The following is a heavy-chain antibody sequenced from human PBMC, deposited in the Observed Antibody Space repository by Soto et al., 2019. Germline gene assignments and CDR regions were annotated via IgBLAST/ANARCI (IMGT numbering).Heavy chain of an antibody. D-gene: IGHD6-6*01. CDR1: GFTFSNYS. CDR3: ARDLGTSIAEELDY. CDR2: ISRSSGTT. V-gene: IGHV3-48*02. Sequence: GGSLRLSCAVSGFTFSNYSMNWVRRAPGKGLEWVSFISRSSGTTHHADSVRGRFTISRDNAKNSLYLQMNSLRDEDTAVYYCARDLGTSIAEELDYWGQGTMLTVYS. J-gene: IGHJ4*02.